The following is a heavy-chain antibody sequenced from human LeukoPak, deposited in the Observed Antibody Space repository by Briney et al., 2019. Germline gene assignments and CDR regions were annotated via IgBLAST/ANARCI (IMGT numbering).Heavy chain of an antibody. CDR2: IKQDGSEK. D-gene: IGHD3-10*01. CDR3: ARLSVWFRDFDY. CDR1: GFTFSSYA. J-gene: IGHJ4*02. Sequence: GGSLRLSCAASGFTFSSYAMSWVRQAPGKGLEWVANIKQDGSEKYYVDSVKGRFTTSRDNAKNSLYLQMNSLRAEDTAVYYCARLSVWFRDFDYWGQGTLVTVSS. V-gene: IGHV3-7*01.